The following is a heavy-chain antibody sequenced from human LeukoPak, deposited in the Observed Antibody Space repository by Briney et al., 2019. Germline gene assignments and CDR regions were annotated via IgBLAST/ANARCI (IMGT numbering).Heavy chain of an antibody. CDR2: IYPGDSDT. Sequence: GESLKISRKGSAYRFANYWIGWVRQMPGKGLEWIGIIYPGDSDTRYSPSFEGQVTISADKSISTAYLQWSSLKASDSALYYCARLAGSYPGSPFDYWGQGTLVTVSS. V-gene: IGHV5-51*01. CDR1: AYRFANYW. D-gene: IGHD1-26*01. J-gene: IGHJ4*02. CDR3: ARLAGSYPGSPFDY.